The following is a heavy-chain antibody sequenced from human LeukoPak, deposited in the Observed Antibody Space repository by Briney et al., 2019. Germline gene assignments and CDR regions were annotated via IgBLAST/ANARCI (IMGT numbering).Heavy chain of an antibody. CDR1: RFTFSSYG. J-gene: IGHJ4*02. V-gene: IGHV3-23*01. Sequence: GGSLRLSCAASRFTFSSYGMSWVRQAPGKGLEWVSGIGGSGGGTNYADSVKGRFTISRDNPKNTLYLQMNRLRAEDTAVYFCAKRGVVIRVILVGFHKEAYYFDSWGQGALVTVSS. CDR3: AKRGVVIRVILVGFHKEAYYFDS. D-gene: IGHD3-22*01. CDR2: IGGSGGGT.